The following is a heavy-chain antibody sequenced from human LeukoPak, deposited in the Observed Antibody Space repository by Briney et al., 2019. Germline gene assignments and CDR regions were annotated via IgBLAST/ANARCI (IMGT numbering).Heavy chain of an antibody. CDR2: IYHSGSP. CDR3: ARVNINNWHSCDY. J-gene: IGHJ4*02. CDR1: GGSISSNNW. D-gene: IGHD1-1*01. V-gene: IGHV4-4*02. Sequence: SETLSLTCAVSGGSISSNNWWGWVRQHAGKGLEWIGEIYHSGSPNYNPSLKSRVTISVDKSRNHFSLNLSSVTAADTAVYYCARVNINNWHSCDYWGQGTLVTVSS.